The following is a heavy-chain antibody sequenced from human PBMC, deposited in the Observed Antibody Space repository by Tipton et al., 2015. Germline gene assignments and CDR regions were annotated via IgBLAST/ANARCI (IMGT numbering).Heavy chain of an antibody. Sequence: SLRLSCAASGFTFDDYAMHWVRHAPGKGLEWVSGISWNSATIAYADSVKGRFSISRDNAKNSLYLQMNSLRPEDTAVYYCARARGRHGGLFDSWGQGTLVTVSS. CDR2: ISWNSATI. CDR3: ARARGRHGGLFDS. CDR1: GFTFDDYA. J-gene: IGHJ4*02. D-gene: IGHD4-23*01. V-gene: IGHV3-9*01.